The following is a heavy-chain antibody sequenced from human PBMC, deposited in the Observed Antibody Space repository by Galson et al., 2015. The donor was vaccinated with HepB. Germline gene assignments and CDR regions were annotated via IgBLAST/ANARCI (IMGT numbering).Heavy chain of an antibody. CDR1: GGTFSSYA. D-gene: IGHD6-6*01. CDR3: ARSYSSSLGGHAFDI. J-gene: IGHJ3*02. V-gene: IGHV1-69*13. CDR2: IIPIFGTA. Sequence: SVKVSCKASGGTFSSYAISWVRQAPGQGLEWMGGIIPIFGTANYAQKFQGRVTITADESTSTAYMELSSLRSEDTAVYYCARSYSSSLGGHAFDIWGQGTMVTVSS.